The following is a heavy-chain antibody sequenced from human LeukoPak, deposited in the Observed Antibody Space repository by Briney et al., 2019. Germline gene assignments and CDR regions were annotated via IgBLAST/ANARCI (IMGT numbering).Heavy chain of an antibody. V-gene: IGHV4-59*03. CDR3: AGPMEWYDY. CDR2: ISYSGST. CDR1: GDSITNYY. J-gene: IGHJ4*02. Sequence: KPSETLSLTCTVSGDSITNYYWSWIRQPPGKGLEWIGYISYSGSTNYNPSLKSRVTISVDTSKNQFSLSLSSVTAADTAVYYCAGPMEWYDYWGQGILVTVSS. D-gene: IGHD3-3*01.